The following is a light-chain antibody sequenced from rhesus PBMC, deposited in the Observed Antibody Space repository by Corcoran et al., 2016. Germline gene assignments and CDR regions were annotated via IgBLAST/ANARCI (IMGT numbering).Light chain of an antibody. J-gene: IGKJ4*01. Sequence: QVILTQSPATLSLSPGERATLSCRASQSVYSYLAWYQPKPGQAPRLLIYGASSRATGISDRFSGSGSGTDFTLTISSLQSEDFATYYCQQYSSRPLTFGGGTKVELK. CDR3: QQYSSRPLT. CDR1: QSVYSY. V-gene: IGKV3-53*01. CDR2: GAS.